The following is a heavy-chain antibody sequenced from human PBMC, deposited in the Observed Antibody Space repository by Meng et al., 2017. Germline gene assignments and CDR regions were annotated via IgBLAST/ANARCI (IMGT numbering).Heavy chain of an antibody. V-gene: IGHV3-74*01. J-gene: IGHJ6*02. CDR3: ARDDYDILTALVPYYYYYGMDV. D-gene: IGHD3-9*01. CDR1: GFTFSSYG. Sequence: GESLKISCAASGFTFSSYGMHWVRQAPGKGLVWVSRINSDGSSTSYADSVKGRFTISRDNAKNTLYLQMNSLRAEDTAVYYCARDDYDILTALVPYYYYYGMDVWGQGTTVTVSS. CDR2: INSDGSST.